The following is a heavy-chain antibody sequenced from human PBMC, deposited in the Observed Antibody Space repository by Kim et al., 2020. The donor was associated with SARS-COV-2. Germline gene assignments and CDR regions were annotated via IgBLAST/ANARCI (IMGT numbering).Heavy chain of an antibody. CDR3: TRDARVDIVATSPLYYYYGMDV. Sequence: GGSLRLSCTASGFTFGDYAMSWFRQAPGKGLEWVGFIRSKAYGGTTEYAASVKGRFTISRDESKSIAYLQMNSLKTEDTAVYYCTRDARVDIVATSPLYYYYGMDVWGQGTTVTVSS. CDR2: IRSKAYGGTT. J-gene: IGHJ6*02. CDR1: GFTFGDYA. D-gene: IGHD5-12*01. V-gene: IGHV3-49*03.